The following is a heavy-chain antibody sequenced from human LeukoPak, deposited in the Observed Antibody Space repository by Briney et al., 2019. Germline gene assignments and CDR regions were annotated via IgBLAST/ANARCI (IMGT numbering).Heavy chain of an antibody. Sequence: GASVKVSCKASGGTFSSYAISWVRQAPGQGLEWMGGIIPIFGTANYAQKFQGRVTITADKSTSTAYMELSSLRSEDTAVYYCARDRQSGYPWGSWFDPWGQGTLVTVSS. CDR3: ARDRQSGYPWGSWFDP. CDR2: IIPIFGTA. CDR1: GGTFSSYA. D-gene: IGHD3-22*01. J-gene: IGHJ5*02. V-gene: IGHV1-69*06.